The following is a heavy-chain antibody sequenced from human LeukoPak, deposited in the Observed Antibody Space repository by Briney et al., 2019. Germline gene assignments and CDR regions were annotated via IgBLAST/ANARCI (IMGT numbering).Heavy chain of an antibody. D-gene: IGHD2-2*01. V-gene: IGHV3-23*01. CDR2: ISGSSGDT. CDR3: AKDPSNGRPHYFDY. Sequence: PGGSLRLSCAASGFTFSNYAMSWVRQAPGKGLEWVSGISGSSGDTYYADSVKGRFSISRDNSKNTLYLQMNSLRAEDTAVYYCAKDPSNGRPHYFDYWGQGTLVTVSS. CDR1: GFTFSNYA. J-gene: IGHJ4*02.